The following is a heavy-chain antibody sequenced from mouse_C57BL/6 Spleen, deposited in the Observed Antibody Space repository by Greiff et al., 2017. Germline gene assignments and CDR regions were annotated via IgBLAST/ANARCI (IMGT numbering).Heavy chain of an antibody. Sequence: VQLQQPGAELVKPGASVKLSCKASGYTFTSYWMHWVKLRPGRGLEWIGRIDPNSGGTKYNEKFKSKATLTVDKPSSTAYMQLSSLTSEDSAVYYCARGRVITTVVATDYYFDYWGQGTTLTVSS. CDR3: ARGRVITTVVATDYYFDY. CDR2: IDPNSGGT. CDR1: GYTFTSYW. D-gene: IGHD1-1*01. J-gene: IGHJ2*01. V-gene: IGHV1-72*01.